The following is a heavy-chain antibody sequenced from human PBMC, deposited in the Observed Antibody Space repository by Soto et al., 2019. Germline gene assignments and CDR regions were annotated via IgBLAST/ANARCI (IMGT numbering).Heavy chain of an antibody. J-gene: IGHJ3*02. Sequence: PGGSLRLSCAASGFTFSSYGMHWVRQAPGKGLEWVAVISYDGSNKYYVDSVKGRFTISRDNAKNSLNLQMNSLRAEDTAVYYCARDRGDYDFWSGYSSALDIWGQGTMVTVSS. CDR3: ARDRGDYDFWSGYSSALDI. V-gene: IGHV3-30*03. D-gene: IGHD3-3*01. CDR2: ISYDGSNK. CDR1: GFTFSSYG.